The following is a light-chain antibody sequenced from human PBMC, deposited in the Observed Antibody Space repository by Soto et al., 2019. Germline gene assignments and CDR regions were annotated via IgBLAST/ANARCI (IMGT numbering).Light chain of an antibody. CDR2: LPS. CDR3: QQSYRTPYT. J-gene: IGKJ2*01. V-gene: IGKV1-39*01. CDR1: QSIGRS. Sequence: DIQMTQSPSSLSASVGDRVTITCRASQSIGRSLNWVQQKEGRAPKFLKYLPSSLPRGVPSRFSGSGSGPEFTLTISTLQPDDFATYFCQQSYRTPYTFGQGTKLDI.